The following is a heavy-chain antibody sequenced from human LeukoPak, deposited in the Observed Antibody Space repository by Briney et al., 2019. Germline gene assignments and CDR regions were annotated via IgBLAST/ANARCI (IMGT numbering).Heavy chain of an antibody. D-gene: IGHD4-17*01. CDR1: GFTFSSYS. CDR3: ARGETAVTSYLHF. V-gene: IGHV3-48*02. J-gene: IGHJ4*02. CDR2: ISISSSSI. Sequence: GGSLRLSCAASGFTFSSYSMNGVRKAPGKGLEGFYNISISSSSIYYADSVKGRFAISRDNAKHSLYPQMTSLRDEDTAVYYCARGETAVTSYLHFWGQGTLVTVSS.